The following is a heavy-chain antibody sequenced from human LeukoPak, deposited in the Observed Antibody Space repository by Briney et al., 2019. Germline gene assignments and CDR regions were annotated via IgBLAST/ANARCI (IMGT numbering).Heavy chain of an antibody. Sequence: ASVKVSCKASGYTFTSYYMHWVRHAPGQGLEWMGIINPSGGSTSYAQKFQGRVTMTRDTSTSTVYMELSSLRSEDTAVYYCARDGSTAAGMRPMDVWGQGTTVTVSS. CDR1: GYTFTSYY. V-gene: IGHV1-46*01. CDR3: ARDGSTAAGMRPMDV. D-gene: IGHD6-13*01. J-gene: IGHJ6*02. CDR2: INPSGGST.